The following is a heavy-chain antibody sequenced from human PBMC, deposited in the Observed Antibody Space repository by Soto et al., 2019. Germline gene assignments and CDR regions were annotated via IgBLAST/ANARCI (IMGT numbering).Heavy chain of an antibody. D-gene: IGHD6-13*01. CDR3: AKDAIMVSSSFNYFDF. CDR2: VWFDGTKT. CDR1: GFSFSSFG. V-gene: IGHV3-33*06. Sequence: LRLSCAASGFSFSSFGMHWVRQAPGKGLEWVATVWFDGTKTYHADSVKGRFTSSRDNSKNTLYLQMNSLSAEDTAIYYCAKDAIMVSSSFNYFDFWGQGALVTVSS. J-gene: IGHJ4*02.